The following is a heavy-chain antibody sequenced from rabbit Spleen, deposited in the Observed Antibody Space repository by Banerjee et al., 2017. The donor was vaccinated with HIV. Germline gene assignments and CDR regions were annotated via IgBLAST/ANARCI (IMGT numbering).Heavy chain of an antibody. CDR3: ARDLVAVIGWNFNL. D-gene: IGHD5-1*01. CDR2: IRVSGDS. Sequence: LVESGGSLALTCKASGFTLSSYVMCWVRQAPGKGLEWIGCIRVSGDSYYATWAKGRFTITRSTSLNTVTLQMTSLTAADTATYFCARDLVAVIGWNFNLWGPGTLVTVS. V-gene: IGHV1S47*01. CDR1: GFTLSSYV. J-gene: IGHJ4*01.